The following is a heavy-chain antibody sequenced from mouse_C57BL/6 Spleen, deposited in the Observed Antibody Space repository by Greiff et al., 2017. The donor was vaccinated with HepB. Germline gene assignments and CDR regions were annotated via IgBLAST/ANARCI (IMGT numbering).Heavy chain of an antibody. D-gene: IGHD2-5*01. V-gene: IGHV5-4*03. CDR3: AKSNHLAWFAY. CDR1: GFTFSSYA. Sequence: EVKVEESGGGLVKPGGSLKLSCAASGFTFSSYAMSWVRQTPEKRLEWVATISDGGSYTYYPDNVKGRFTISRDNAKNNLYLQMSHLKSEDTAMYYCAKSNHLAWFAYWGQGTLVTVSA. CDR2: ISDGGSYT. J-gene: IGHJ3*01.